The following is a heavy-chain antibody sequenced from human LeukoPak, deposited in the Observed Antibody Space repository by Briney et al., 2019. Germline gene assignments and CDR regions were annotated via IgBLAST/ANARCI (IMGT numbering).Heavy chain of an antibody. J-gene: IGHJ6*03. D-gene: IGHD3-3*01. CDR1: GGSISSYY. Sequence: SETLSLTCTVSGGSISSYYWSWIRQPPGKGLEWIGYIYYSGSTNYNPSLKSRVTISVDTSKNQFSLKLSSVTAADTAVHYCARVYDSHHYYYYMDVWGKGTTVTVSS. CDR2: IYYSGST. V-gene: IGHV4-59*01. CDR3: ARVYDSHHYYYYMDV.